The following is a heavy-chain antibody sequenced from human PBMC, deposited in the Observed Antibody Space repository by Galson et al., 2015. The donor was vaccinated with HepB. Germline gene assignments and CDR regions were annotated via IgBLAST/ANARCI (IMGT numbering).Heavy chain of an antibody. J-gene: IGHJ3*02. CDR1: GGTFSSYA. Sequence: SCKASGGTFSSYAISWVRQAPGQGLEWMGGIIPIFGTANYAQKFQGRVTITADESTSTAYMGLSSLRSEDTAVYYCARPRITGTTSHAFDIWGQGTMVTVSS. V-gene: IGHV1-69*01. CDR2: IIPIFGTA. D-gene: IGHD1-20*01. CDR3: ARPRITGTTSHAFDI.